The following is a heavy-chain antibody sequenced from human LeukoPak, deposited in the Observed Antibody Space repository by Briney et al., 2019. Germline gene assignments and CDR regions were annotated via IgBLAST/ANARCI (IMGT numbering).Heavy chain of an antibody. CDR3: AREVDTAMVMLADYYGMDV. V-gene: IGHV1-69*04. J-gene: IGHJ6*02. CDR2: IIPIFGIA. CDR1: GGTFSGYA. Sequence: SVKVSCKASGGTFSGYAISWVRQAPGQGLEWMGRIIPIFGIANYAQKFQGRVTITADKSTSTAYMELSSLRSEDTAVYYCAREVDTAMVMLADYYGMDVWGQGTTVTVSS. D-gene: IGHD5-18*01.